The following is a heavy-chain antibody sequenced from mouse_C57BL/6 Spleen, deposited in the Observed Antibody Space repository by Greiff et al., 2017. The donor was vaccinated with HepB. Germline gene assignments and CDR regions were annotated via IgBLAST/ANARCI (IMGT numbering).Heavy chain of an antibody. CDR2: IRSKSNNYAT. V-gene: IGHV10-1*01. CDR3: VRQRDGYSNYGAMDY. J-gene: IGHJ4*01. CDR1: GFSFNTYA. Sequence: EVKLMESGGGLVQPKGSLKLSCAASGFSFNTYAMNWVRQAPGKGLEWVARIRSKSNNYATYYADSVKDRFTISRDDSESMLYLQMNNLKTEDTAMYYCVRQRDGYSNYGAMDYWGQGTSVTVSS. D-gene: IGHD2-5*01.